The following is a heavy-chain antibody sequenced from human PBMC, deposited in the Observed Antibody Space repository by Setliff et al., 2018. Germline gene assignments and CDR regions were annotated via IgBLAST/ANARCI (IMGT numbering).Heavy chain of an antibody. J-gene: IGHJ1*01. CDR3: ARDPWQWLTTFTSAEYFQH. CDR2: ISAYNGNT. D-gene: IGHD6-19*01. Sequence: ASVKVSCKASGYTFTSYDINWMRQASGQGLEWMGWISAYNGNTNYAQKFQGRVTITADKSTSTAYMELSSLRSEDTAVYYCARDPWQWLTTFTSAEYFQHWGQGTLVTVSS. V-gene: IGHV1-18*01. CDR1: GYTFTSYD.